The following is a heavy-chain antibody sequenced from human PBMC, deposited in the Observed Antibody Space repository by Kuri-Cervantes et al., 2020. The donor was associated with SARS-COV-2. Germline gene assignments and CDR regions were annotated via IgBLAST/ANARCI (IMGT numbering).Heavy chain of an antibody. J-gene: IGHJ4*02. Sequence: GGSLRLSCAASGFSFSDYYMSWIRQAPGKGLEWVSYITSSGSTVYYADSVKGRFTISRDSAKNSLYLQMNSLRAEDMAVYYCARLVGTQYSSSWYYFDYWGQGTLVTVSS. CDR1: GFSFSDYY. CDR3: ARLVGTQYSSSWYYFDY. D-gene: IGHD6-13*01. CDR2: ITSSGSTV. V-gene: IGHV3-11*01.